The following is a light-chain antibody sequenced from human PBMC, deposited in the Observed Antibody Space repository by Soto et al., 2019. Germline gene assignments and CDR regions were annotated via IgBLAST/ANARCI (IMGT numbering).Light chain of an antibody. CDR1: HDIKKW. J-gene: IGKJ3*01. CDR2: AAS. V-gene: IGKV1-12*02. Sequence: DIQMTQSPSSVSASVGDTINITCRASHDIKKWLAWYQQKPGKAPKVLIYAASNLESGVSPRFSGSGAGTEFCLTISSLQTEDFATYICHQASSFPSTFGPGTKVDIK. CDR3: HQASSFPST.